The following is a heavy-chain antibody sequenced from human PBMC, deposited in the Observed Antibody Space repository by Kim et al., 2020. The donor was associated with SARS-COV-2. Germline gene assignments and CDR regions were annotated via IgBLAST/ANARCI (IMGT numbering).Heavy chain of an antibody. CDR3: ARENSITIFGVVISFDYMDV. D-gene: IGHD3-3*01. Sequence: ASLKVSCKASGYTFTSYAMNWVRQAPGQGLEWMGWINTNTGNPTYAQGFTGRFVFSLDTSVSTAYLQISSLKAEDTAVYYCARENSITIFGVVISFDYMDVWGKGTTVTVSS. J-gene: IGHJ6*03. V-gene: IGHV7-4-1*02. CDR2: INTNTGNP. CDR1: GYTFTSYA.